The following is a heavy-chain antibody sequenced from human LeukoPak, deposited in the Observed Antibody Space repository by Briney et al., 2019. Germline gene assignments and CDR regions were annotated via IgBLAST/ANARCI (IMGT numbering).Heavy chain of an antibody. J-gene: IGHJ3*02. CDR3: ARGVSGTGPDI. CDR1: GLTFSSYW. CDR2: IKTDGSST. V-gene: IGHV3-74*01. Sequence: GGSLRLSCAASGLTFSSYWMHWVRQAPGKGLVWVSRIKTDGSSTDYADSVKGRFTISRDNAKNTMYLQMNSLRAEDTAVYYCARGVSGTGPDIWGLGTKLTVSS. D-gene: IGHD5/OR15-5a*01.